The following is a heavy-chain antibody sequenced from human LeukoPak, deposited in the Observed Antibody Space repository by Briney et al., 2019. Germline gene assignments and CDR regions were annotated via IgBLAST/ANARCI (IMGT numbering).Heavy chain of an antibody. CDR1: GFTFSTYS. V-gene: IGHV3-48*01. J-gene: IGHJ4*02. CDR2: ISSSSSTI. D-gene: IGHD3-22*01. CDR3: AREGSGYYIDH. Sequence: GGSLRLSSAASGFTFSTYSMNWVRQAPGKGLEWVSYISSSSSTIYYADSVKGRFTISRDNAKNSLYLQMNSLRAEDTAVYFCAREGSGYYIDHWGQGTLVTVSS.